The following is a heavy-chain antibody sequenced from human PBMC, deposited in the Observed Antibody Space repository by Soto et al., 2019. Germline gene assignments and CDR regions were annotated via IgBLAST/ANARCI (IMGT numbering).Heavy chain of an antibody. Sequence: QVQLVQSGAEVKKPGSSVKVSCKASGGTFSSYAISWVRQAPGQGLEWMGGIIPIFGTANYAQKFQGRVTITADESTSTAYMERSSLRSEDTAVYYCARSSGPPHNYYYYGMDVWGQGTTVTVSS. V-gene: IGHV1-69*12. CDR1: GGTFSSYA. CDR3: ARSSGPPHNYYYYGMDV. CDR2: IIPIFGTA. D-gene: IGHD6-19*01. J-gene: IGHJ6*02.